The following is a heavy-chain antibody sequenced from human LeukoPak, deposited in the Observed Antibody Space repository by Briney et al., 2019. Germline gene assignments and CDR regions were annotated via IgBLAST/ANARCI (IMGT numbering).Heavy chain of an antibody. CDR2: ISWNSGST. CDR1: GFTFDDYA. Sequence: GRSLRLSCAASGFTFDDYAMHWVRQAPGKGLEWVSGISWNSGSTYYADSVKGRFTISRDNSKNTLYLQMNSLRAEDTAVYYCAKSLWSREGYYFDYWGQGTLVTVSS. CDR3: AKSLWSREGYYFDY. V-gene: IGHV3-9*01. J-gene: IGHJ4*02. D-gene: IGHD5-18*01.